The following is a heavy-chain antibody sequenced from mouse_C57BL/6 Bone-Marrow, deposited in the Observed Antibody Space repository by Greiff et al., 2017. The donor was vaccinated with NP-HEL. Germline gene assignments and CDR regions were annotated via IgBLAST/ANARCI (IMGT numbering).Heavy chain of an antibody. V-gene: IGHV5-6*02. Sequence: EVKVVESGGDLVKPGGSLKLSCAASGFTFSSYGMSWVRQTPDKRLEWVATISSGGSYTYYPDSVQGRFTISRDNAKNTLYLQMSSLKSDDTAMYYCARRGYYGNYVYAMDYWGQGTSVTVSS. CDR3: ARRGYYGNYVYAMDY. D-gene: IGHD2-1*01. CDR1: GFTFSSYG. CDR2: ISSGGSYT. J-gene: IGHJ4*01.